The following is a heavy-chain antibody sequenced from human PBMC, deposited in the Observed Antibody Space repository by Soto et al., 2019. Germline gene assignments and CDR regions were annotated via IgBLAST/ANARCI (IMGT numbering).Heavy chain of an antibody. Sequence: ASETLSLTCTVSGGSISSGGYYWSWIRQHPGKGLEWIGYIYYSGSTYYNPSLKSRVTISVDTSKNQFSLKLSSVTAADTAVYYCARGQGYYYGSGSYHPPFDYWGQGTLVTVSS. CDR3: ARGQGYYYGSGSYHPPFDY. V-gene: IGHV4-31*03. CDR2: IYYSGST. J-gene: IGHJ4*02. CDR1: GGSISSGGYY. D-gene: IGHD3-10*01.